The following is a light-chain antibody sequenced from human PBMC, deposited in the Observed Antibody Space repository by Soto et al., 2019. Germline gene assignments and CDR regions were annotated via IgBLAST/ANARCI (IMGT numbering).Light chain of an antibody. V-gene: IGKV1-5*03. Sequence: DIQMTQSPSTLSGSVGYRVTITGRASQTISSWLAWYQQKPGKAPKLLIYKASTLTSGVPSRFSGSGSGTEFTLTISSLQPDDFATYYCQHYNSYSEAFGQGTKVELK. CDR2: KAS. CDR3: QHYNSYSEA. CDR1: QTISSW. J-gene: IGKJ1*01.